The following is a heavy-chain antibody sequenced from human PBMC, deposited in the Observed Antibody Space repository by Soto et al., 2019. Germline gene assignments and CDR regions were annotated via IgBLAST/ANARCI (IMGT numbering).Heavy chain of an antibody. CDR2: IYYSGTT. CDR1: GDSISSGGHF. V-gene: IGHV4-31*03. J-gene: IGHJ4*02. D-gene: IGHD3-10*01. CDR3: VSTYYAASSGPFDY. Sequence: SETLSPTCTVSGDSISSGGHFWSWVRHHPGTGMEWIGYIYYSGTTYYNPSLESRVTISADMSENQFSLKVNSVTVADSAVYYCVSTYYAASSGPFDYWGQGTLVTGSS.